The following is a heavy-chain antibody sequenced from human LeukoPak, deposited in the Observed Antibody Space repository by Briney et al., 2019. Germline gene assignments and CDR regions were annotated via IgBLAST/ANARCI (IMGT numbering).Heavy chain of an antibody. J-gene: IGHJ4*02. V-gene: IGHV3-7*03. Sequence: GGSLRLSCAASGFTFSRYWMSWVRQAPGKGLEWVANIKEDGSEKYSVDSVKGRFTISRDNAKNSLYLQINSLRAEDTAVYYCAKDLNWGGRWGQGTLVTVSS. CDR1: GFTFSRYW. CDR2: IKEDGSEK. D-gene: IGHD7-27*01. CDR3: AKDLNWGGR.